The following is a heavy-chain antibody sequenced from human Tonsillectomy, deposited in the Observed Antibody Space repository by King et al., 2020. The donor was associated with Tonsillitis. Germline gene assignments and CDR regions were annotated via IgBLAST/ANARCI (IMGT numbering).Heavy chain of an antibody. CDR1: GFTFSSYS. J-gene: IGHJ4*02. Sequence: VQLVESGGGLVKPGGSLRLSCAASGFTFSSYSMNWVRQAPGKGLEWVSSISSSSSYIYYADSVKGRFTISRDNAKNSLYLQMNSLRAEDTAVYYCARESTGYSSSWYYFDYWGKGTLVTVSS. D-gene: IGHD6-13*01. CDR2: ISSSSSYI. CDR3: ARESTGYSSSWYYFDY. V-gene: IGHV3-21*01.